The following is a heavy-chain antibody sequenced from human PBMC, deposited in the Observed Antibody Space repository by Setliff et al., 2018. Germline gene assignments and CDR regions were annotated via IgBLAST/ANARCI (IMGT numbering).Heavy chain of an antibody. CDR3: VRDRTAYSYGLDV. D-gene: IGHD5-18*01. CDR2: IYHNGNT. Sequence: SETLSLTCTVSGGSISPYFWSWIRQPPGKGLEWIGYIYHNGNTNFNPSLKSRVTMSVDTSKNQFALNLTSVTAADTAVYYCVRDRTAYSYGLDVWAQGTTVTVSS. CDR1: GGSISPYF. V-gene: IGHV4-59*01. J-gene: IGHJ6*02.